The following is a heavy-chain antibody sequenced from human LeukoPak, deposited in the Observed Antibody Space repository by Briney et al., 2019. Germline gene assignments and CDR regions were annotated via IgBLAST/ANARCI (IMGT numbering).Heavy chain of an antibody. D-gene: IGHD3-9*01. CDR3: ASMYWDFDWLGYGMDV. J-gene: IGHJ6*02. Sequence: PGGSLRLSCAASGFTFDDYAMHWVRQAPGKGLEWVSSISSSSSYTYYADSVKGRFTISRDNAKNSLYLQMNSLRAEDTAVYYCASMYWDFDWLGYGMDVWGQGTTVTVSS. CDR1: GFTFDDYA. V-gene: IGHV3-21*01. CDR2: ISSSSSYT.